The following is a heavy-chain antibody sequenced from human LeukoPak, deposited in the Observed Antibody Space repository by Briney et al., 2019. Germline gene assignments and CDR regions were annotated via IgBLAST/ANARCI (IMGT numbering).Heavy chain of an antibody. CDR3: ARDLRYSSGWSASGMDV. CDR1: GGTFSSYA. CDR2: IIPIFGTA. Sequence: ASVKVSCKASGGTFSSYAISWVRQAPGQGLEWMGGIIPIFGTANYAQKFQGRVTITADESTSTAYMDLRSLRSDDTAVYYCARDLRYSSGWSASGMDVWGKGTTVTISS. D-gene: IGHD6-19*01. J-gene: IGHJ6*03. V-gene: IGHV1-69*13.